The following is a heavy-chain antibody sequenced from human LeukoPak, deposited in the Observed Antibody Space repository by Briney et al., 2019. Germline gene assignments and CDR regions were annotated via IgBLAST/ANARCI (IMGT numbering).Heavy chain of an antibody. CDR1: GGSISSYY. Sequence: SETLSLTCTVSGGSISSYYWSWIRQPAGKGLEWIGRIYTSGSTNYNPSLKSRVTMSVDTSKNQFSLKLSSVTAADTAVYYCARGPARDGWYGEIPKYYFDYWGQGTLVTVSS. D-gene: IGHD6-19*01. CDR3: ARGPARDGWYGEIPKYYFDY. J-gene: IGHJ4*02. CDR2: IYTSGST. V-gene: IGHV4-4*07.